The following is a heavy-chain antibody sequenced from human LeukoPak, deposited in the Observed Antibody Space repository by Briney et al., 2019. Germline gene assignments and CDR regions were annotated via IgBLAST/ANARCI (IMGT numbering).Heavy chain of an antibody. CDR3: ARWITHYDSSGYY. CDR1: AFTFSSYT. D-gene: IGHD3-22*01. CDR2: IGTSYSSM. J-gene: IGHJ4*02. V-gene: IGHV3-48*01. Sequence: GGSLRLSCAASAFTFSSYTMNWVRQAPGKGLEWLSYIGTSYSSMSHADSVKGRFTISRDNAKNSLYLQMNSLRAEDTAVYYCARWITHYDSSGYYWGQGTLVTVSS.